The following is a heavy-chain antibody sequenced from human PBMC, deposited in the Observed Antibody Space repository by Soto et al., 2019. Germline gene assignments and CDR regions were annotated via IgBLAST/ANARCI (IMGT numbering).Heavy chain of an antibody. J-gene: IGHJ5*02. V-gene: IGHV1-3*01. CDR2: INAGNGNT. CDR1: GYTFNNHA. D-gene: IGHD3-10*02. Sequence: QGHLVQSGAEVKKPGASVKVSCKASGYTFNNHAMHWVRQAPGQRLEWMGWINAGNGNTYYSQKFKDRVTFTRDTIATTGFMELTRLTSEDTAVYYCARDQSGIGYYVDWFDPWGQGTLVTVSS. CDR3: ARDQSGIGYYVDWFDP.